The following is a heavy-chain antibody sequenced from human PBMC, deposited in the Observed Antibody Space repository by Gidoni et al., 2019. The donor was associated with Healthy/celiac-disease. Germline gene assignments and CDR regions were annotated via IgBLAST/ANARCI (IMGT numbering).Heavy chain of an antibody. V-gene: IGHV1-3*01. CDR2: INAGNGNT. CDR1: GYTFTSYA. CDR3: ARKMGSITYYYDSSGYYYFDY. J-gene: IGHJ4*02. D-gene: IGHD3-22*01. Sequence: QVQLVQSGAEVKKPGASVTVSCKASGYTFTSYAMHWVRQAPGQRLEWMGWINAGNGNTKYSQKFQGRVTITRDTSASTAYMELSSLRSEDTAVYYCARKMGSITYYYDSSGYYYFDYWGQGTLVTVSS.